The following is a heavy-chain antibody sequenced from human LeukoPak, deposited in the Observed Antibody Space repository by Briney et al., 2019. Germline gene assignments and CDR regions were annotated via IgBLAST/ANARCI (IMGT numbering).Heavy chain of an antibody. CDR1: GYTFTGYY. J-gene: IGHJ4*02. CDR2: INPNSGGT. V-gene: IGHV1-2*02. D-gene: IGHD3-22*01. Sequence: ASVKVSCKASGYTFTGYYMHWVRQAPGQGLEWMGWINPNSGGTNYAQKFQGRVTMTRNTSISTVYMELSRLRSDDTAVYYCARALGYYDGSGSYLSYYFDYWGQGTLVTVSS. CDR3: ARALGYYDGSGSYLSYYFDY.